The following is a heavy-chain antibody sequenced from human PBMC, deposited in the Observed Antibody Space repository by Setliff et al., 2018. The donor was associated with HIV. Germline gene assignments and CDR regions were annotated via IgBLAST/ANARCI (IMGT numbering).Heavy chain of an antibody. D-gene: IGHD3-10*01. J-gene: IGHJ4*02. CDR2: IYYSGST. CDR3: ARVLYRGSGSYYFDY. CDR1: GGSISSSSYY. Sequence: PSETLSLTCTVSGGSISSSSYYWGWIRQPPGKGLEGIGSIYYSGSTYYNPSLKSRVTISVDTSKNQFSLKLSSVTAADTAVYYCARVLYRGSGSYYFDYWGQGTLVTVSS. V-gene: IGHV4-39*07.